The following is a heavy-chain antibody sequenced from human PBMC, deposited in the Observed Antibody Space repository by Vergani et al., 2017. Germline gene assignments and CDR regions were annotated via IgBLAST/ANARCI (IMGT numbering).Heavy chain of an antibody. D-gene: IGHD3-10*01. CDR1: GGSFSGYY. Sequence: QVQLQQWGAGLLKPSETLSLTCAVYGGSFSGYYWSWIRQPPGKGREWIGYIYYSGSTNYNPSLKRRVTISVDTSKNQFSLKLSSVTAADTAVYYWARDTGDYYGSGSYYDINWFDPWGQGTLVTVSS. V-gene: IGHV4-34*11. J-gene: IGHJ5*02. CDR3: ARDTGDYYGSGSYYDINWFDP. CDR2: IYYSGST.